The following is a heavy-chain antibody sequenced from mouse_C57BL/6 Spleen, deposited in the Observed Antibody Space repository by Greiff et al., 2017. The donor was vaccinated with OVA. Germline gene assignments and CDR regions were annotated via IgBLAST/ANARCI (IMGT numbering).Heavy chain of an antibody. CDR1: GYTFTDHT. CDR3: ARGETYYDYSWFAY. Sequence: VQLQQSDAELVKPGASVTISCKVSGYTFTDHTIHWMKQRPEQGLEWIGYIYPRDGSTKYNEKFKGKATLTADKSSSTAYMQLNSLTSEDSAVDFCARGETYYDYSWFAYWGQGTLVTVSA. CDR2: IYPRDGST. D-gene: IGHD2-4*01. V-gene: IGHV1-78*01. J-gene: IGHJ3*01.